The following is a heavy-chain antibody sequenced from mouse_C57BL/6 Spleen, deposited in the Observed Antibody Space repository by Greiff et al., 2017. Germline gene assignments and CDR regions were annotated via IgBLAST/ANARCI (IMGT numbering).Heavy chain of an antibody. CDR3: AKGYYGKYYFDY. J-gene: IGHJ2*01. Sequence: VHVKQSGPELVKPGASVKISCKASGYSFTDYNMNWVKQSNGKSLEWIGVINPNYGTTSYNQKFKGKATLTVEQSSSTAYMQLNSLTSEDSAVYYCAKGYYGKYYFDYWGQGTTLTVSS. CDR2: INPNYGTT. CDR1: GYSFTDYN. D-gene: IGHD2-1*01. V-gene: IGHV1-39*01.